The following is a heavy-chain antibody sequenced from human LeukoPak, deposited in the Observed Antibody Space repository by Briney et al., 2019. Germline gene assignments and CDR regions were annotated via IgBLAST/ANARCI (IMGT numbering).Heavy chain of an antibody. CDR3: ARAPAGSGSWFDP. CDR1: GFTVNMFW. Sequence: GRCLRPSCAAAGFTVNMFWISWVRQAPGKGLEWVANIKEDGSVKYYVESVKGRFTISRDNDKNSLYLQMNRLRAGDTAVYYCARAPAGSGSWFDPWGQGTLVTVSS. CDR2: IKEDGSVK. D-gene: IGHD3-10*01. J-gene: IGHJ5*02. V-gene: IGHV3-7*04.